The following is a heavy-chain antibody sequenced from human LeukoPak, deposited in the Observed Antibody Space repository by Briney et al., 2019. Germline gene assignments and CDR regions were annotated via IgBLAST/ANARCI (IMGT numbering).Heavy chain of an antibody. CDR1: GFTFSGHY. D-gene: IGHD3-22*01. CDR2: SRNKANSYTT. CDR3: ARAIPDSSSHYYFDY. Sequence: PGGSLRLSCAASGFTFSGHYMDWVRQAPGKGLEWVGHSRNKANSYTTEYAASVRGRFTISRDDLRSSLFLQMDSLKTEDTAVYYCARAIPDSSSHYYFDYWGQGTLVTVSS. V-gene: IGHV3-72*01. J-gene: IGHJ4*02.